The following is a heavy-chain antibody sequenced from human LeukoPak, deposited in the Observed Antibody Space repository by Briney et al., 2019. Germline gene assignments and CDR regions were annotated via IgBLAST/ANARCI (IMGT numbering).Heavy chain of an antibody. J-gene: IGHJ4*02. CDR2: INHSGST. CDR1: GGSFSGYY. Sequence: SETLSLTCAVYGGSFSGYYWSWLRQPPGKGLEWIGEINHSGSTNYNPSLKSRVTISVDTSKNQFSLKLSSVTAADTAVYYCARVGAVKVFDYWGQGTLVTVSS. D-gene: IGHD4-17*01. CDR3: ARVGAVKVFDY. V-gene: IGHV4-34*01.